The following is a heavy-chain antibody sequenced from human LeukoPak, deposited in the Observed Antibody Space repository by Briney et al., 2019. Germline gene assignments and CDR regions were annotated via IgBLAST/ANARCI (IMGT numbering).Heavy chain of an antibody. CDR2: ISSSGSTI. V-gene: IGHV3-11*04. CDR3: VRGPHKSGSLPLPLDY. D-gene: IGHD3-10*01. Sequence: GGSLRVSCAVSGYTFSDYYMSWIRQAPGKGLEWVSYISSSGSTIYYADSVKGRFTLSRDNAKNSLYLQMNSLRAEDTAVYYCVRGPHKSGSLPLPLDYWGQGTLVTVSS. J-gene: IGHJ4*02. CDR1: GYTFSDYY.